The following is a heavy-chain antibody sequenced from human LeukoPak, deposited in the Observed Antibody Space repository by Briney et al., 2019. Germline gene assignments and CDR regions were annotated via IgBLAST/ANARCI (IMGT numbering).Heavy chain of an antibody. CDR2: IFGSGGSA. J-gene: IGHJ4*02. CDR3: GKTTTGYSSGRNPAWPVDY. CDR1: GFTFRSYA. V-gene: IGHV3-23*01. Sequence: RGSLRLSCTASGFTFRSYAMYRVRQAPGKVLEWVSGIFGSGGSAHYADSVKGRFTISRDNSQNTVYLQMNSLRAEDTAVYYCGKTTTGYSSGRNPAWPVDYWGQGTLVTVSS. D-gene: IGHD6-19*01.